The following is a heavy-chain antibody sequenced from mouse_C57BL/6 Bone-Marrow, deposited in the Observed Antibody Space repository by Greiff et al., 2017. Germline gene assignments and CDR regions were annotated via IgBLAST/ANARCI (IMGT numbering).Heavy chain of an antibody. D-gene: IGHD1-1*01. J-gene: IGHJ4*01. Sequence: VQLKQSGPELVKPGASVKIPCKASGYTFTDYNMDWVKQSHGKSLEWIGEINPNNGGTIYNQKFKGKATLTVDKSSSTAYMELRSLTSEDTAVYYCARDYYGSSYDYAMDYWGQGTSVTVSS. CDR1: GYTFTDYN. CDR3: ARDYYGSSYDYAMDY. V-gene: IGHV1-18*01. CDR2: INPNNGGT.